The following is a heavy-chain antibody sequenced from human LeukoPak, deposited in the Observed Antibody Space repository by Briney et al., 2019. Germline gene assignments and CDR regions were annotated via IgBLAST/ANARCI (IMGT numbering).Heavy chain of an antibody. D-gene: IGHD3-10*01. V-gene: IGHV4-34*01. J-gene: IGHJ4*02. CDR3: AGAHYYGSGSYYLYFDY. CDR2: INHSGST. Sequence: SETLSLTCAVYGGSFSGYYWSWIRQPPGKGLEWIGEINHSGSTNYNPSLKSRVTISVDTSKNQFSLNLSSVTAADTAVYYCAGAHYYGSGSYYLYFDYWGQGTLVTVSS. CDR1: GGSFSGYY.